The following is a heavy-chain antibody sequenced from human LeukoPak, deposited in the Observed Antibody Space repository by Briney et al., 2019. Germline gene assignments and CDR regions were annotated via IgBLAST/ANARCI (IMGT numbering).Heavy chain of an antibody. D-gene: IGHD3-10*01. CDR2: INPNSGGT. Sequence: ASVKVSCKASGYTFTGYYMHWVRQAPGQGLEWMGRINPNSGGTNYAQKFQGRVTMTRDTSISTAYMKLSRLRSDDTAVYYCARSSRGSGSYYNIVYWGQGTLVTVSS. CDR3: ARSSRGSGSYYNIVY. V-gene: IGHV1-2*06. CDR1: GYTFTGYY. J-gene: IGHJ4*02.